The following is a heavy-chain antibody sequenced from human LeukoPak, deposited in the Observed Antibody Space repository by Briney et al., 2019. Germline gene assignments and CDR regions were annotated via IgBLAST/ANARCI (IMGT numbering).Heavy chain of an antibody. Sequence: GRSLRLSCAASGFTFSSYGMHWVRQAPGKGLEWVAVISYDGSNKYYADSVKGRFTISRGNSKKTLYLQRNSLRAEDTVLYYWAKDYDFWSGYSSTPFDYWGQGTLVTVSS. CDR2: ISYDGSNK. J-gene: IGHJ4*02. D-gene: IGHD3-3*01. CDR3: AKDYDFWSGYSSTPFDY. V-gene: IGHV3-30*18. CDR1: GFTFSSYG.